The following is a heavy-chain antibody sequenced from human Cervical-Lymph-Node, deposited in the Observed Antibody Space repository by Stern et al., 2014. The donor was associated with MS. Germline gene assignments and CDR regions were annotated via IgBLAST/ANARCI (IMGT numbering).Heavy chain of an antibody. CDR1: XXTXXSYG. CDR3: ERGLLGSDNAFDI. CDR2: IIAYNRNT. D-gene: IGHD2-15*01. V-gene: IGHV1-18*01. Sequence: VKVSCKXSXXTXXSYGXXXVRQAPGQXXXLXXSIIAYNRNTNYAQKLHVSVSMTTETSTSTSYMELSSLRSDDTAVXYCERGLLGSDNAFDIWGQGTMVTVSS. J-gene: IGHJ3*02.